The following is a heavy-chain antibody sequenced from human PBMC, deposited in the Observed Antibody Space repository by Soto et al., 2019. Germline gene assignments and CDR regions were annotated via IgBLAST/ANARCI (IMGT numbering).Heavy chain of an antibody. J-gene: IGHJ4*02. V-gene: IGHV1-69*02. CDR3: ASAGEELLPDYFDY. CDR1: GGTFSSYT. Sequence: QVQLVQSGAEVKKPGSSVKVSCKASGGTFSSYTISWVRQAPGQGLEWMGRIIPILGIANYAQKFQGRVTITADKSTSTAYMGLGSLRSEDTAVYYCASAGEELLPDYFDYWGQGTLVTVSS. CDR2: IIPILGIA. D-gene: IGHD2-15*01.